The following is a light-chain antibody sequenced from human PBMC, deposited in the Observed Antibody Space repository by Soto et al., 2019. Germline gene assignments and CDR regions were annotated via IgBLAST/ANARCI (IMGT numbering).Light chain of an antibody. CDR3: QQYGSSPPVT. V-gene: IGKV3-20*01. J-gene: IGKJ3*01. Sequence: EIVWTQSPGTLSLAPGERATLSCRASQSVSSSYLAWYQQKTGQAPRLLIYVASSRATGIPDRFSGSGSGTDFTHSISRLEPEDFAVYYCQQYGSSPPVTFGPGTKVDIK. CDR2: VAS. CDR1: QSVSSSY.